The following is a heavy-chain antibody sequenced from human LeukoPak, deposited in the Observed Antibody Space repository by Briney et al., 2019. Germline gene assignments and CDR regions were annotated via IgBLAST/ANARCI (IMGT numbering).Heavy chain of an antibody. Sequence: SVKVSCKASGYTFSSYAISWVRQAPGQGLEWMGGIIPIFGTANYAQKFQGRVTITADESTSTAYMELSSLRSEDTAVYYCARASPYYDILTGPQDYYMDVWGKGTTVTISS. CDR1: GYTFSSYA. D-gene: IGHD3-9*01. V-gene: IGHV1-69*13. CDR3: ARASPYYDILTGPQDYYMDV. CDR2: IIPIFGTA. J-gene: IGHJ6*03.